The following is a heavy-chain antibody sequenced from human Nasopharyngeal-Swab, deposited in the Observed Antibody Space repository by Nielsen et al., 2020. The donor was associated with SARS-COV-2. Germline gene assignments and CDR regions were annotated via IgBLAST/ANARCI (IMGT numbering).Heavy chain of an antibody. V-gene: IGHV3-7*01. J-gene: IGHJ3*02. D-gene: IGHD3-16*01. CDR3: GRGGKLGALDI. CDR2: IKQDGSDK. Sequence: GGSLRLSCAASGLTFTNSRMSWVRQAPGKRLEWVANIKQDGSDKDYVDSVKGRFTISRDNAKNSLELQMNSLRVEDTAVYYCGRGGKLGALDIWGQGTMVTVSS. CDR1: GLTFTNSR.